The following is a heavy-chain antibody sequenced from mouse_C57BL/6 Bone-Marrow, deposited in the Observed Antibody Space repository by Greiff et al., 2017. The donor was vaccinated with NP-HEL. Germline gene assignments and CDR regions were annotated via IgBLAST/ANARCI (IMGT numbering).Heavy chain of an antibody. CDR3: ARQLRLRFDY. V-gene: IGHV1-69*01. CDR1: GYTFTSYW. D-gene: IGHD3-2*02. J-gene: IGHJ2*01. Sequence: VQLQQPGAELVMPGASVKLSCKASGYTFTSYWMHWVKQRPGQGLEWIGEIDPSDSYTNYNQKLKGKSTLTVDKSSSTAYMQLSSLTSEDSAVYYCARQLRLRFDYWGQGTTLTVSA. CDR2: IDPSDSYT.